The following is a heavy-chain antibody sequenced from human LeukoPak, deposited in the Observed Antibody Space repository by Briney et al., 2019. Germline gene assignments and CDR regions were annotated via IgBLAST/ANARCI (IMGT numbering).Heavy chain of an antibody. CDR3: ARGGLGYCSSTSCYMGEEGFDY. CDR2: ISAYNGNT. J-gene: IGHJ4*02. CDR1: GYTFTSYG. Sequence: EASVKVSCKASGYTFTSYGISWVRQAPGQGLEWMGWISAYNGNTNYAQKLQGRVTMTTDTSTSTAYMELRSLRSDDTAVYYCARGGLGYCSSTSCYMGEEGFDYWGQGTLVTVSS. D-gene: IGHD2-2*02. V-gene: IGHV1-18*01.